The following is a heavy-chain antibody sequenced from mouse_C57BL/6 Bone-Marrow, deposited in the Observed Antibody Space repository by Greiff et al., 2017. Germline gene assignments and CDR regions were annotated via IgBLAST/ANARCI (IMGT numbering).Heavy chain of an antibody. D-gene: IGHD2-2*01. CDR3: ARDGYDERFAY. Sequence: QVQLQQSGPELVKPGASVKISCKASGYAFSSSWMNWVKQRPGKGLEWIRRIYPGDGDTNYNGKFKGKATLTADKSSITAYMQLSSLTSEDSAVYFCARDGYDERFAYWGQGTLVTVSA. CDR1: GYAFSSSW. J-gene: IGHJ3*01. CDR2: IYPGDGDT. V-gene: IGHV1-82*01.